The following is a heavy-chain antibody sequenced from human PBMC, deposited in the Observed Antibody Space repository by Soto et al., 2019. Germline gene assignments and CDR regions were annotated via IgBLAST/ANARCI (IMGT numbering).Heavy chain of an antibody. CDR3: ARVQNYYDSSGYYLLRVGFDY. D-gene: IGHD3-22*01. CDR2: IYYSGST. V-gene: IGHV4-30-4*01. Sequence: QVQLQESGPGLVKPSQTLSLTCTVSGGSISSGDYYWSWIRQPPGKGLEWIGYIYYSGSTYYNPSLKSRVTISVDTSKNQFSLKLSSVTAADTAVYYCARVQNYYDSSGYYLLRVGFDYWGQGTLVTVSS. J-gene: IGHJ4*02. CDR1: GGSISSGDYY.